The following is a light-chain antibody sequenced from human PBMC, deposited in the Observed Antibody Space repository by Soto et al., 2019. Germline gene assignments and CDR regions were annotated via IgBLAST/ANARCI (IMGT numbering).Light chain of an antibody. CDR2: ATS. V-gene: IGKV1D-16*01. CDR1: QGIGTS. J-gene: IGKJ5*01. CDR3: QQYNTYPIT. Sequence: DIQVTQSPSSLSASVGDRVTIICRASQGIGTSLAWYQQKPEKAPRSLIYATSSLQNGVPSRFSGSGSGTDFTLTINSLQPEDFATYYCQQYNTYPITFGQGTRLEIK.